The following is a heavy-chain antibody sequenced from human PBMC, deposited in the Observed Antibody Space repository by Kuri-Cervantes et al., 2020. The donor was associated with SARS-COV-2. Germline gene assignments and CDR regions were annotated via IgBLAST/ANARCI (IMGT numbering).Heavy chain of an antibody. Sequence: GESLKISCVASGFTFSNYAIHWVRQAPGKGLEWVAVIWYDGKNEYYAGSVKGRFTISRDNSRNTVLLQINILRAEDTAIYYCARGAANYYPDVWGTGTTVTVSS. CDR3: ARGAANYYPDV. J-gene: IGHJ6*03. CDR2: IWYDGKNE. CDR1: GFTFSNYA. D-gene: IGHD3-16*01. V-gene: IGHV3-33*08.